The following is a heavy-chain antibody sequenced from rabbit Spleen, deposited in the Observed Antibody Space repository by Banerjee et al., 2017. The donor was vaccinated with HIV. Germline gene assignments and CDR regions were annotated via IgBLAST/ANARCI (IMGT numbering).Heavy chain of an antibody. Sequence: QSFEESGGDLVKPGASLTLTCTASGFSFIAGYYITWVRQAPGKGLEWIGIIYAAKGSTDYASWVNGRFTISSDNAQSTVDLKMTSLTAADTATYFCARAIVPWLGLTRLDLWGQGTLVTVS. CDR3: ARAIVPWLGLTRLDL. J-gene: IGHJ3*01. D-gene: IGHD4-1*01. CDR2: IYAAKGST. CDR1: GFSFIAGYY. V-gene: IGHV1S40*01.